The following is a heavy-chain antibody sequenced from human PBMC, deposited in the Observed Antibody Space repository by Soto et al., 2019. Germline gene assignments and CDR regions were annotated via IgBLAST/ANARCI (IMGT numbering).Heavy chain of an antibody. V-gene: IGHV4-39*01. J-gene: IGHJ4*02. Sequence: SETLSLTCTVSGGSISSSSYYWGWIRQPPGKGLEWIGSIYYSGCTYYNPSLKSRVTISVDTSKNQSSLKLSSVTAADTAVYYCARLGGNGYYFDYWGQGTLVTVSS. CDR2: IYYSGCT. CDR3: ARLGGNGYYFDY. CDR1: GGSISSSSYY. D-gene: IGHD2-15*01.